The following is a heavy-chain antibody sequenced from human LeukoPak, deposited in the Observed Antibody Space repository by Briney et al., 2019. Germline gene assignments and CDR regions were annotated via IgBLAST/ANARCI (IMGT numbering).Heavy chain of an antibody. Sequence: SETLSLTCTGSGGSISSSSYYWGWIRQPPGKGLEWIGSSYYSGSTYYNPSLKSRVTISVETSKTQFALKLSSVTAADTAVYYCARAMIVVVNAFDLWGQGTMVTVSS. CDR2: SYYSGST. J-gene: IGHJ3*01. V-gene: IGHV4-39*01. CDR3: ARAMIVVVNAFDL. CDR1: GGSISSSSYY. D-gene: IGHD3-22*01.